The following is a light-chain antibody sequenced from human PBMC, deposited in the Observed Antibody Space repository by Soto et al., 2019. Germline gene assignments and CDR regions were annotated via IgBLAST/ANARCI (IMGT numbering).Light chain of an antibody. CDR1: QDINHS. V-gene: IGKV1-12*01. J-gene: IGKJ4*01. CDR2: SAS. Sequence: DIQMTQSPSSVSASVGDRVTITCRASQDINHSLAWFQQRPGEAPRLLIYSASSLDTGVPSRFSGSGSGTDFTLTISSLQPEDFATYFCQQGDSFPLTFGGGTKVEIK. CDR3: QQGDSFPLT.